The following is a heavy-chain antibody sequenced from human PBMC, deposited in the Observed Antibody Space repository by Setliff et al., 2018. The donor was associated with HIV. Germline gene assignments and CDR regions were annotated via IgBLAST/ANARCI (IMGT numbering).Heavy chain of an antibody. V-gene: IGHV4-34*01. CDR1: GGSFSDNY. Sequence: KPSETLSLTCAVYGGSFSDNYWSWIRQSPGKGLEWIGEVTHSGSTNYNPSLKSRVTISVDTSKNQFSLKLSSVTAADTAVYYCARDGYSSSWYVISGSFDYWGQGILVTVSS. CDR3: ARDGYSSSWYVISGSFDY. J-gene: IGHJ4*02. CDR2: VTHSGST. D-gene: IGHD6-13*01.